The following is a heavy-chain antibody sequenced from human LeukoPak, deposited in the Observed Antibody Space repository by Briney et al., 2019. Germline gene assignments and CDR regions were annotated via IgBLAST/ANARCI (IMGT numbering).Heavy chain of an antibody. CDR3: ATETNGRHYDF. CDR2: IGSGGTDR. D-gene: IGHD1-14*01. CDR1: GGTFSSYG. Sequence: GGSLGLSCADSGGTFSSYGINWARQAPGKGLEWVSSIGSGGTDRYYADAVKGRFTISRDNAKSLLYLQMNSLRVADTAVYYCATETNGRHYDFWGQGTVVTVSS. V-gene: IGHV3-21*01. J-gene: IGHJ4*02.